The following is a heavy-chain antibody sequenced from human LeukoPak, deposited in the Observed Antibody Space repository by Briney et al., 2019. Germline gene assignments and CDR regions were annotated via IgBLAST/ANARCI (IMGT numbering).Heavy chain of an antibody. CDR1: GYSFASYW. CDR2: IYPGDSQT. Sequence: RGESLKISCKGSGYSFASYWIGWVRQMPGKGLEWMGIIYPGDSQTRYSPSFQGQVTISADKSISTAYLQWSSLKASDTAMYSCARGEYGSGSYYGAFDIWGQGTMVTVSS. D-gene: IGHD3-10*01. V-gene: IGHV5-51*01. J-gene: IGHJ3*02. CDR3: ARGEYGSGSYYGAFDI.